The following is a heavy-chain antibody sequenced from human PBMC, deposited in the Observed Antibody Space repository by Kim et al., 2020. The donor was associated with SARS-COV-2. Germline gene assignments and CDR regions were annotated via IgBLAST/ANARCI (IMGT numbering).Heavy chain of an antibody. D-gene: IGHD2-2*02. J-gene: IGHJ6*02. CDR1: GGSFSGYD. V-gene: IGHV4-34*01. CDR2: INLSGSI. Sequence: SETLSLTCAVYGGSFSGYDWSWIRKPPGKGLEWMGEINLSGSINYNPSLSIGVTISIATSKNKFSFKLTFVTASDTGLYFCARGRAGVVPSPILDIGPDYDYFVMDVWGHGTTVTVSS. CDR3: ARGRAGVVPSPILDIGPDYDYFVMDV.